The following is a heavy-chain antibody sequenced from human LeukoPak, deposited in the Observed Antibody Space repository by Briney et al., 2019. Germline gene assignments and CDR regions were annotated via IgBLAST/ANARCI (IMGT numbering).Heavy chain of an antibody. CDR2: ISSSSSYI. D-gene: IGHD1-1*01. J-gene: IGHJ6*02. CDR3: ARDKGESSLHDLYYYYYYGMDV. V-gene: IGHV3-21*01. CDR1: GFTFSSYS. Sequence: GGSLRLSCAASGFTFSSYSMNWVRQAPGKGLEWVSSISSSSSYIYYADSVKGRFTISRDNAKNSLYLQMNSLRAEDTAVYYCARDKGESSLHDLYYYYYYGMDVWGQGTTVTVSS.